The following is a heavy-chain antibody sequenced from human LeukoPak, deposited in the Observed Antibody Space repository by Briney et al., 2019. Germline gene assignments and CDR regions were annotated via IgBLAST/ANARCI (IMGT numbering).Heavy chain of an antibody. D-gene: IGHD3-22*01. V-gene: IGHV4-59*01. CDR2: SYYSGSA. Sequence: PEGTLSLTCTVSGGSISSYYWGWIRQPPGKGVEWIGYSYYSGSADYNPSLKSRVTISVDTSKNQFSLKLSSVTAADTAVYYCAREGDYYDSSGLFDYWGQGTLVTVSS. CDR3: AREGDYYDSSGLFDY. J-gene: IGHJ4*02. CDR1: GGSISSYY.